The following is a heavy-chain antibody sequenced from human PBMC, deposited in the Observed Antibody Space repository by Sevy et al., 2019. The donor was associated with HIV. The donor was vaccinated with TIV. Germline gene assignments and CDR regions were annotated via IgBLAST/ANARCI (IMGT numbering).Heavy chain of an antibody. J-gene: IGHJ6*02. D-gene: IGHD3-3*01. CDR1: GYSFTGYY. CDR3: VRAPTDFWTGGMDV. CDR2: INPISGAT. Sequence: ASVKVSCKASGYSFTGYYMHWVRQAPGQGLEWMGRINPISGATDDSQKFQGRVTMTRYTSISTAYMEVSRLRFDDTAVYYCVRAPTDFWTGGMDVWGQGTTVTVSS. V-gene: IGHV1-2*06.